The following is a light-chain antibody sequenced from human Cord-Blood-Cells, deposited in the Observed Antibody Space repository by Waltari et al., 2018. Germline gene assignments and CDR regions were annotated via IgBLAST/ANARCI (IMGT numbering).Light chain of an antibody. V-gene: IGLV2-8*01. CDR1: SSDVGGYNY. Sequence: QSALTQPPSASGSPGQSVTISCTGTSSDVGGYNYVSWYQQHPGKAPNLMIYAVSKRPSGVPDRFSGSKSGNTASLTVSGLQAEDEADYYCSSYAGSNNLVFGTGTKVTVL. J-gene: IGLJ1*01. CDR3: SSYAGSNNLV. CDR2: AVS.